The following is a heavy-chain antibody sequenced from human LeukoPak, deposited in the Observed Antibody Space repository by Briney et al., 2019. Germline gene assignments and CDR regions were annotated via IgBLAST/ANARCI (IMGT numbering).Heavy chain of an antibody. V-gene: IGHV1-2*02. CDR2: INPNSGGT. CDR1: GYTFTGYY. CDR3: AREEIDYYGSGNHVDY. Sequence: GASVTVSCKASGYTFTGYYMHWVGQTPCQELAWMGWINPNSGGTNYTQKFQGRVTMTRDTSISTAYMELRRLRSDDTAMYYCAREEIDYYGSGNHVDYWGQGTLVTVSS. D-gene: IGHD3-10*01. J-gene: IGHJ4*02.